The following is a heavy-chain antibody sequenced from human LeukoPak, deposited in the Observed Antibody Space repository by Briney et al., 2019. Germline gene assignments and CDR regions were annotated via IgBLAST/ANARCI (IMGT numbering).Heavy chain of an antibody. V-gene: IGHV1-2*02. CDR2: INPNSGDT. CDR1: GYIFTGYY. D-gene: IGHD3-3*01. J-gene: IGHJ4*02. Sequence: ASVKVSCKASGYIFTGYYMHWVRQAPGQGLELMGWINPNSGDTNYAQKFQGRVTMTRDTSISTAYMELSRLRSDDTAVYYCVSELLYYPFDYWGQGTLVTVSS. CDR3: VSELLYYPFDY.